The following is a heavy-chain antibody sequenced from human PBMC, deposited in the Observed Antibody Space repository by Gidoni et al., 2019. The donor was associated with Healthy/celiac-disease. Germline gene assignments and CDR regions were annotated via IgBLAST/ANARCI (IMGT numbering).Heavy chain of an antibody. CDR3: AKVGGRDSGDYVTY. D-gene: IGHD4-17*01. V-gene: IGHV4-39*01. CDR1: GGSISSSRYY. J-gene: IGHJ4*02. Sequence: LQLQESGGGLVKPSETRDRTCTVTGGSISSSRYYWGWIRQPPGKGLEWIGGIYDRGSTYCHPSLKSRVTISVDTSKTPFSLQLSSVTAADTAVYYCAKVGGRDSGDYVTYWGQGTLVTVSS. CDR2: IYDRGST.